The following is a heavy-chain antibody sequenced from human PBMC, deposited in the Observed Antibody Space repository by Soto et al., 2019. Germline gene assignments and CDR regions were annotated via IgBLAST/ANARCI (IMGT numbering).Heavy chain of an antibody. CDR3: ARVGGYYQALDS. D-gene: IGHD3-22*01. CDR2: IYYAGTT. Sequence: SESLSLTCTVSSRSINNYYWSWIRQPPGKGLEFIGYIYYAGTTTYNPSLKSRVTLSVHTSKNQFSLKLSSVTAADTAVYYCARVGGYYQALDSWGQGTLVTVS. J-gene: IGHJ4*02. CDR1: SRSINNYY. V-gene: IGHV4-59*08.